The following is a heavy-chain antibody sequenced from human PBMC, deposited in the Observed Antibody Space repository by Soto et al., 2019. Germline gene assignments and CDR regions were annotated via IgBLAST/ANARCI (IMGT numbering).Heavy chain of an antibody. Sequence: GASVKVSFKASGGTLSSYAIRWVRQAPGQGLEWMGGIIPIFGTANYAQKFQGRVTITADESTSTAYMELSSLRSEDTALSYCARDKYCSGGSCYRAHWFDPWGQGALVTVSS. J-gene: IGHJ5*02. D-gene: IGHD2-15*01. V-gene: IGHV1-69*13. CDR2: IIPIFGTA. CDR3: ARDKYCSGGSCYRAHWFDP. CDR1: GGTLSSYA.